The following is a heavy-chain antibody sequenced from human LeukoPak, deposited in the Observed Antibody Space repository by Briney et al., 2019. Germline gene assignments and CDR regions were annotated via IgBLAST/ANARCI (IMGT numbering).Heavy chain of an antibody. J-gene: IGHJ6*02. CDR1: GDIFRRYG. CDR2: VRPYNGDP. CDR3: ARPYSANWHPQPYRMDV. D-gene: IGHD1-1*01. V-gene: IGHV1-18*04. Sequence: GASVKVSCKASGDIFRRYGVTWARQAPGQGPEWMGWVRPYNGDPEYAQKFQGRVTMSTDTSTDTSYMELRSLGSDDTAVYYCARPYSANWHPQPYRMDVWGQGTKVIVSS.